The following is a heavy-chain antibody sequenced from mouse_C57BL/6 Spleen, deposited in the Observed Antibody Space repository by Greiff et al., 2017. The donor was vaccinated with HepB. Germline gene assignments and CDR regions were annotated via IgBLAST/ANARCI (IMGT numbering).Heavy chain of an antibody. D-gene: IGHD2-4*01. Sequence: VHVKQSGPELVKPGASVKISCKASGYSFTDYNMNWVKQSNGKSLEWIGVINPNYGTTSYNQKFKGKATLTVDQSSSTAYMQLNSLTSEDSAVYYCARYYDYDGVYAMDYWGQGTSVTVSS. CDR2: INPNYGTT. CDR1: GYSFTDYN. CDR3: ARYYDYDGVYAMDY. V-gene: IGHV1-39*01. J-gene: IGHJ4*01.